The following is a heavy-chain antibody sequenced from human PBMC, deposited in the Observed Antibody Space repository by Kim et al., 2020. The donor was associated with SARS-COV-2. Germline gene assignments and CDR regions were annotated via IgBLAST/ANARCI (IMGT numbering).Heavy chain of an antibody. Sequence: GESLQISCKGSGYSFTSYWIGWVRQMPGKGLEWMGIIYPGDSDTRYSPSFQGQVTISADKSISTAYLQWSSLKASDTAMYYCFWSGSPEVNYYYGMDVWGQGTTVTVSS. CDR2: IYPGDSDT. D-gene: IGHD3-3*01. J-gene: IGHJ6*02. V-gene: IGHV5-51*01. CDR3: FWSGSPEVNYYYGMDV. CDR1: GYSFTSYW.